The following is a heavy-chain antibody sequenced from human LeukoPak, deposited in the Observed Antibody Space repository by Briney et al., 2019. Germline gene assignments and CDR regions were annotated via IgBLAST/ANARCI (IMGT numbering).Heavy chain of an antibody. Sequence: GGSLRLSCAASGFTVSSYYMSWVRQAPGKGLEWVAVIYIAGPTYYTDSVRGRFTISRDISENALYLQMNSLRAEDTAVYCCARGDGYNYWGSWGEGTLVTVSS. CDR3: ARGDGYNYWGS. CDR2: IYIAGPT. V-gene: IGHV3-66*02. J-gene: IGHJ5*02. D-gene: IGHD5-24*01. CDR1: GFTVSSYY.